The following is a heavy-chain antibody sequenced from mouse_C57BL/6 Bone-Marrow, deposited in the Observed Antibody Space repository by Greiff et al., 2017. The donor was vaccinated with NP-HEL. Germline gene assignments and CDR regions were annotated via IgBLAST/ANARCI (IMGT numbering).Heavy chain of an antibody. CDR2: IYPRDGST. V-gene: IGHV1-85*01. Sequence: VKLQQSGPELVKPGASVKLSCKASGYTFTSYDINWVKQRPGQGLEWIGWIYPRDGSTKYNEKFKGKATLTVDTSSSTAYMELHSLTSEDSAVYCCAKGYYLAWFAYWGQGTLVTVSA. CDR3: AKGYYLAWFAY. D-gene: IGHD2-3*01. CDR1: GYTFTSYD. J-gene: IGHJ3*01.